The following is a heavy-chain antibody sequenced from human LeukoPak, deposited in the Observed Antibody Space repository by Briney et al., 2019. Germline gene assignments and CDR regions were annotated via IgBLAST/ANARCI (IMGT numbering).Heavy chain of an antibody. CDR3: ARRTVTTYDYYGMDV. Sequence: SETLSLTCTVSGGSISSGGYYWNWIRQHPGKGLEWIGYIYYSGSTYYNPSLKSRVTISVDTSKNQFSLKLSSVTAAATAVYYCARRTVTTYDYYGMDVWGQGTTVTVSS. D-gene: IGHD4-11*01. J-gene: IGHJ6*02. CDR1: GGSISSGGYY. V-gene: IGHV4-31*03. CDR2: IYYSGST.